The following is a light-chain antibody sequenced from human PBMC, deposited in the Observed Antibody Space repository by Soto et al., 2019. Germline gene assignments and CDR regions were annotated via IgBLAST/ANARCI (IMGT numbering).Light chain of an antibody. J-gene: IGKJ4*01. CDR1: QIVSSNY. CDR3: QQYDFSPPT. Sequence: EIVLTQSPATLSLSPGERAALSFGSSQIVSSNYLAWYQQKPGLAPRLLIYDASRRATGIPDRVSGSGSGADFTLTISRLEPEDFAVYYCQQYDFSPPTFGGGTKVDIK. V-gene: IGKV3D-20*01. CDR2: DAS.